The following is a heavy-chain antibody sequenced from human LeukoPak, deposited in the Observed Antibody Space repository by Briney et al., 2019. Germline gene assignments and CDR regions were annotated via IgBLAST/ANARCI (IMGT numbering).Heavy chain of an antibody. V-gene: IGHV3-53*01. CDR2: IYSGGST. CDR3: ARSYDILTGYYTQPYFDY. Sequence: GRSLRLSCAASGFTVSSNYMSWVRQAPGKGLEWVSVIYSGGSTYYADSVKGRFTISRDNSKNTLYLQMNSLRAEDTAVYYCARSYDILTGYYTQPYFDYWGQGTLVTVSS. J-gene: IGHJ4*02. D-gene: IGHD3-9*01. CDR1: GFTVSSNY.